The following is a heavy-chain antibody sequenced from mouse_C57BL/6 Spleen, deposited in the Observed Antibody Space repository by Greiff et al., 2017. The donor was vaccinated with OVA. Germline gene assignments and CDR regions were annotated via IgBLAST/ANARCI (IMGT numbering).Heavy chain of an antibody. CDR3: ARGDYYGSSYSYYAMDY. CDR2: IDPEDGET. V-gene: IGHV14-2*01. Sequence: DVKLQESGAELVKPGASVKLSCTASGFNIKDYYMHWVKQRTEQGLEWIGRIDPEDGETKYAPKFQGKATITADTSSNTAYLQLSSLTSEDTAVYYCARGDYYGSSYSYYAMDYWGQGTSVTVSS. D-gene: IGHD1-1*01. CDR1: GFNIKDYY. J-gene: IGHJ4*01.